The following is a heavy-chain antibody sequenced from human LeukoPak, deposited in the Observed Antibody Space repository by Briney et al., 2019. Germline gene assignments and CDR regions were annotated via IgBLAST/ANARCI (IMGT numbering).Heavy chain of an antibody. V-gene: IGHV3-9*01. CDR3: VSSRRYYGTFDY. D-gene: IGHD1-26*01. Sequence: PGRSLTLSCAASGLTFDEYAMHWVRQAPATGLEWVSGISWNDGTIGYADSVKGRFTISRDNAKNSLFVQMNSLRAEDTAFYYCVSSRRYYGTFDYWGQGTLVTVSS. J-gene: IGHJ4*02. CDR2: ISWNDGTI. CDR1: GLTFDEYA.